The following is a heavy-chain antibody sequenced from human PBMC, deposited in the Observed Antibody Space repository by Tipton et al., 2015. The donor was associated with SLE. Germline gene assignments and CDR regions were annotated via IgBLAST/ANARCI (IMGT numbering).Heavy chain of an antibody. CDR2: IYSAGDT. J-gene: IGHJ4*01. D-gene: IGHD3-22*01. CDR3: ARGESSGYYVDY. V-gene: IGHV3-69-1*01. CDR1: GFSIGDYT. Sequence: SLRLSCVASGFSIGDYTINWVRQAPGKGLEWVSGIYSAGDTYYADSVKGRFTISRDNAKNTLYLQMNSLRAEDTAAYYCARGESSGYYVDYWGHGTLVTVSS.